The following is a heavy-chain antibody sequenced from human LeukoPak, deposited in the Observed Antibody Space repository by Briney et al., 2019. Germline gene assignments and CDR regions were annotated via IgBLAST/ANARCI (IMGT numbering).Heavy chain of an antibody. CDR1: GFTFDDYA. Sequence: GGSLRLSCAASGFTFDDYAMHWVRQAPGKGLEWVSLISGDGGSTYYADSVKGRFTISRDNSKNSLYLQMNSLRTEDTALYYCARAGYSSSWNLVNLQYWFDPWGQGTLVTVSS. CDR3: ARAGYSSSWNLVNLQYWFDP. J-gene: IGHJ5*02. CDR2: ISGDGGST. D-gene: IGHD6-13*01. V-gene: IGHV3-43*02.